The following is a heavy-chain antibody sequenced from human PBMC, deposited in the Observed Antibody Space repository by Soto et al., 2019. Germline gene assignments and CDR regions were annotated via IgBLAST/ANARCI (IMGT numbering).Heavy chain of an antibody. CDR3: ARLLISAAGAIGDDY. CDR1: GGSISSTSYY. J-gene: IGHJ4*02. V-gene: IGHV4-39*01. Sequence: QLQLQESGPGLVKPSETLSLTCTVSGGSISSTSYYWGWIRQPPGKGLEWIGTIYYSGNTYYNPSLRSRVTISVDTSKNQFSLKLSSVTAADTAVYYCARLLISAAGAIGDDYWGQGALVTVSS. CDR2: IYYSGNT. D-gene: IGHD6-13*01.